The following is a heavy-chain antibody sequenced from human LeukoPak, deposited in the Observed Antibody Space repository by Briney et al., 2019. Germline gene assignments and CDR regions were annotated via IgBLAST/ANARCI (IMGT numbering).Heavy chain of an antibody. CDR3: ARSDTSNYYYYMDV. D-gene: IGHD5-18*01. CDR2: ISYDGNIK. V-gene: IGHV3-30*04. J-gene: IGHJ6*03. Sequence: GGSLRLSCAASGFTLSSHAIHWVRQAPGKGLEWVALISYDGNIKYYADSVKGRFTISRDNSKNTLSLQMNSLRAEDTAVYYCARSDTSNYYYYMDVWGKGTTVTVSS. CDR1: GFTLSSHA.